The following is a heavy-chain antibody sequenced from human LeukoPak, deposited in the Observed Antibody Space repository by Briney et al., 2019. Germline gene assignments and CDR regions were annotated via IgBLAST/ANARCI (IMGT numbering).Heavy chain of an antibody. J-gene: IGHJ4*02. CDR3: ARDAVRFLEWLLYYFDY. V-gene: IGHV1-24*01. CDR2: FDPEDGET. D-gene: IGHD3-3*01. Sequence: ASVKVSCKVSGYTLTELSMHWVRQAPGKGLEWMGGFDPEDGETIYAQKFQGRVTMTEDTSTDTAYMELRSLRSDDTAGYYCARDAVRFLEWLLYYFDYWGQGTLVTVSS. CDR1: GYTLTELS.